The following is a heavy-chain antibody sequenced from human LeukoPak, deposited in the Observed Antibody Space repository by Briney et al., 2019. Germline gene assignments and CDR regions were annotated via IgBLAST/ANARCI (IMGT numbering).Heavy chain of an antibody. V-gene: IGHV4-59*08. CDR3: ARHVWLQPFDY. CDR1: GGSMNSYY. Sequence: SETLSLTCSVSGGSMNSYYWSWIRQSPGKGLEWIGYIYYSGSTNYNPSLKSRVTISVDTSRSQFSLKLSSVTAADTAVYYCARHVWLQPFDYWGQGTLVTVSS. CDR2: IYYSGST. J-gene: IGHJ4*02. D-gene: IGHD3-9*01.